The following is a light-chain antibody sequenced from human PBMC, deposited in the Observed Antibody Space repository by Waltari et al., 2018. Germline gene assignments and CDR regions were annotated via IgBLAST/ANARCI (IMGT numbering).Light chain of an antibody. J-gene: IGKJ1*01. CDR3: QLGT. CDR2: KAS. V-gene: IGKV1-5*03. Sequence: DIQMTQSPSTLSASVGDRVTITCRASQSISSWLAWYQQKPGKAPKLLIYKASSLESGVPSRFSGSGSETEFTLTISSLQPDDFATYYCQLGTFGQGTKVEIK. CDR1: QSISSW.